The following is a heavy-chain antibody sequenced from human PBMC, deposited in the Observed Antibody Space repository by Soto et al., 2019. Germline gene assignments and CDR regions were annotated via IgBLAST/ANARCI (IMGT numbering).Heavy chain of an antibody. CDR3: GKGLEWIPSSGLDL. Sequence: PAGSIGIASASSRVTLCSYVMPWFRQAQGKGLEYVSAISGNGVSTYYADSVKGRFTISRDNSKHTLYLQMSSLRADDKAVYYSGKGLEWIPSSGLDLWGQGTLVTVSS. D-gene: IGHD3-3*01. CDR1: RVTLCSYV. CDR2: ISGNGVST. V-gene: IGHV3-64D*06. J-gene: IGHJ5*02.